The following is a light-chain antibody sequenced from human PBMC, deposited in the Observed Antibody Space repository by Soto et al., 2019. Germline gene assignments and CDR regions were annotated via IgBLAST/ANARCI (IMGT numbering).Light chain of an antibody. V-gene: IGKV1-5*01. CDR1: QSIARW. Sequence: DIQMTQSPSTLSASVGDRVTITCRASQSIARWVAWYPQKPGKAPKLLLYDASNLESGVPSRFSGSGSGTEFTLTIISLQPDDFATYYCQQYNSYWTFGPGTKVEIK. CDR2: DAS. CDR3: QQYNSYWT. J-gene: IGKJ1*01.